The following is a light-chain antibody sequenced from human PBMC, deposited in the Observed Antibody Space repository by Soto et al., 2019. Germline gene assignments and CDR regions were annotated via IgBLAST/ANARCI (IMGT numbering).Light chain of an antibody. CDR1: QSVSSN. Sequence: EIVMTQSPATLSVSPGERATLSCRASQSVSSNLAWYQQKPGQAPRLLIYGASTRATGIPARFSGSGSGTAFTLTISSLQSEDFAVYYCQQYNNWPRTFGQGTKVDIQ. V-gene: IGKV3-15*01. CDR3: QQYNNWPRT. J-gene: IGKJ1*01. CDR2: GAS.